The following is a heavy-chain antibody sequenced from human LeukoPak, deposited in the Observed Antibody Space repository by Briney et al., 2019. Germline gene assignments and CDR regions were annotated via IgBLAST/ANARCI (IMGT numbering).Heavy chain of an antibody. V-gene: IGHV3-53*01. D-gene: IGHD3-10*01. CDR1: GFTVSSNY. J-gene: IGHJ4*02. Sequence: GGSLRLSCAASGFTVSSNYMSWVRQAPGKGLEWVSVIYSGGSTYYADSVKGRFTISRDNSKNTLYLQMNSLRAEDTAVYYCARSAVGELTFGYWGQGTLVTVSS. CDR2: IYSGGST. CDR3: ARSAVGELTFGY.